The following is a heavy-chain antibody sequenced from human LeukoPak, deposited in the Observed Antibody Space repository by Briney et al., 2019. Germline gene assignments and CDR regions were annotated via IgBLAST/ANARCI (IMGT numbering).Heavy chain of an antibody. CDR3: ARDGIILKYDSSGYYWDY. Sequence: GGSLRLSCAASGFTFDDYGMSWVRQAPGKGLEWVSGINWNGGSTGYADSVKGRFTISRDNAKNSLYLQMNSLRAEDTALYHCARDGIILKYDSSGYYWDYWGQGTLVTVSS. CDR2: INWNGGST. J-gene: IGHJ4*02. CDR1: GFTFDDYG. D-gene: IGHD3-22*01. V-gene: IGHV3-20*01.